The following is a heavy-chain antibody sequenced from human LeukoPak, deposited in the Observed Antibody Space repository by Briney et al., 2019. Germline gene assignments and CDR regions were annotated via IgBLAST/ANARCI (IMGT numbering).Heavy chain of an antibody. J-gene: IGHJ4*02. V-gene: IGHV5-51*01. CDR1: GYSFANYW. CDR2: IYPGDSDI. Sequence: GESLKISCKGSGYSFANYWIAWVRQMPGKGLEWMGMIYPGDSDIRFSPSFQGQVTISADKSISTAYLQWSSLKASDTAMYYCARRGYCGGDCYSDYWGQGTLVTVSS. CDR3: ARRGYCGGDCYSDY. D-gene: IGHD2-21*02.